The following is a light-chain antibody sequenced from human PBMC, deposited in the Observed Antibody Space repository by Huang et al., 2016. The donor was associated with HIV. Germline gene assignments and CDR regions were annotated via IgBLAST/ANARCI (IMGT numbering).Light chain of an antibody. J-gene: IGKJ4*01. CDR3: QQYNDVPLT. V-gene: IGKV1-33*01. Sequence: DIQMTQSPSSLSASIGDRVTITCQSNQDISNHLNWYQQRPAKAPNCLISDVSNVQIGVPSRFSGNGSGTHFTYTITSLQPEDIGTYYCQQYNDVPLTFGGGTKVNIK. CDR2: DVS. CDR1: QDISNH.